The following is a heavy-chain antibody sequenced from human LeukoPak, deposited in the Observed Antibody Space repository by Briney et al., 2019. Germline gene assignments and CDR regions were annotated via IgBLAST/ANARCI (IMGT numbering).Heavy chain of an antibody. D-gene: IGHD6-19*01. CDR1: GFTLSSYS. Sequence: RPGGSLRLSCEASGFTLSSYSMHWVRQAPGKGLEGVAVISYDGSEKYFSDSVKGRFTISRDNSKNTLHLQMNSLRGADTAVYYCARDLASSGWWTNAFDLWGQGTMVTVSS. CDR3: ARDLASSGWWTNAFDL. CDR2: ISYDGSEK. J-gene: IGHJ3*01. V-gene: IGHV3-30-3*01.